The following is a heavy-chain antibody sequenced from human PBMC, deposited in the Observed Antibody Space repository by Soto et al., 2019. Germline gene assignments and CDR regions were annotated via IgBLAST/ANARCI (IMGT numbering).Heavy chain of an antibody. D-gene: IGHD5-18*01. Sequence: GGSLRLSCAASGFTFSSYAMSWVRQAPGKGLEWVSAISGSGAGTYYADSVKGRFTISRDNSKNTLYLQMNSLRAEDTAVYYWAKDRRDTYGYGYWGQGTLVNVSS. CDR3: AKDRRDTYGYGY. CDR2: ISGSGAGT. J-gene: IGHJ4*02. CDR1: GFTFSSYA. V-gene: IGHV3-23*01.